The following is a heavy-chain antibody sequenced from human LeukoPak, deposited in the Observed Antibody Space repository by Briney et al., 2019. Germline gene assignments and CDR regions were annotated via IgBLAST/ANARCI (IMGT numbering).Heavy chain of an antibody. Sequence: GGSLRLSCAASGFTFSSYAMHWVRQAPGKGLEWVAVISYDGSNKYYADSVKGRFTISRDNSKNTLYLQMSSLRPEDTAVYYCARAGQRFLFGYWGQGTLVTVSS. J-gene: IGHJ4*02. CDR1: GFTFSSYA. CDR3: ARAGQRFLFGY. V-gene: IGHV3-30-3*01. CDR2: ISYDGSNK. D-gene: IGHD6-25*01.